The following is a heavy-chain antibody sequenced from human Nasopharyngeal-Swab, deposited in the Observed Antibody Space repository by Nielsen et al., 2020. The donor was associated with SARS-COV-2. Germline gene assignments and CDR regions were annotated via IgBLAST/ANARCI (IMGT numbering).Heavy chain of an antibody. CDR2: INSDGSST. D-gene: IGHD3-10*01. CDR1: GFTFSGYW. V-gene: IGHV3-74*01. Sequence: GESLKISCAASGFTFSGYWMHWVRQAPGKGLVWVSRINSDGSSTSYADSVKGRFTISRDNAKNTLYLQMNSLRAEDTAVYYCARDPDYYGSGLVDVWGQGTTVTVSS. CDR3: ARDPDYYGSGLVDV. J-gene: IGHJ6*02.